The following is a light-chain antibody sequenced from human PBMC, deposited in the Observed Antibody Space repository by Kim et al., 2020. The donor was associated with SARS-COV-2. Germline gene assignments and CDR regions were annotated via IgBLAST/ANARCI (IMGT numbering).Light chain of an antibody. V-gene: IGKV1-17*03. CDR1: QGISSY. CDR3: LQHDSYPLT. CDR2: AAS. Sequence: SASVGDRVTLTCRASQGISSYLAWFQQKPGQVPKRLIYAASTLQSGVPSRFSGSGSGTEFTLTISSLQPEDFATYYCLQHDSYPLTFGGGTKVEI. J-gene: IGKJ4*01.